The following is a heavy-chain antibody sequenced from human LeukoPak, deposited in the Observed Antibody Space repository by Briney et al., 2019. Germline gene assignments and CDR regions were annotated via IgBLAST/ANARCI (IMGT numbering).Heavy chain of an antibody. J-gene: IGHJ4*02. CDR1: GFTFSNYS. V-gene: IGHV3-48*01. Sequence: GGSLRLSCAASGFTFSNYSMNWVRQAPGKGLEWVSYISSSSTIYYADSVKGRFTISRDNAKNSLYLQMNSLRAEDTAVYYCARFHHTTVTIDYWGQGTLVTVSS. CDR2: ISSSSTI. CDR3: ARFHHTTVTIDY. D-gene: IGHD4-17*01.